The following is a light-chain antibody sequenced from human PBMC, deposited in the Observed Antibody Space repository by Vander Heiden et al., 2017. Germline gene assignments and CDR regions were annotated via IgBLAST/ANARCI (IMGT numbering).Light chain of an antibody. CDR2: AAS. V-gene: IGKV1-39*01. CDR3: QQSYSTPRT. Sequence: DIQMTQSPSSLSASVGDRVTITCRASQSISSYLNWYQQKPGKAPKLLIYAASSLQSGVPSRFSGSGSGTDVTLTTSSRQPEDFATYYCQQSYSTPRTFGQGTKLEIK. J-gene: IGKJ2*01. CDR1: QSISSY.